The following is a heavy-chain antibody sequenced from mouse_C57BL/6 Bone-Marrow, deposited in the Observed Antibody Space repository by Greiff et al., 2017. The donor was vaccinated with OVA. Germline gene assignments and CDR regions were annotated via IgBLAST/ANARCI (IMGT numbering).Heavy chain of an antibody. J-gene: IGHJ3*01. V-gene: IGHV5-4*03. Sequence: DVKLQESGGGLVKPGGSLKLSCAASGFTFSSYAMSWVRQTPEKRLEWVATISDGGSYTYYPDNVKGRFTISRDNAKNNLYLQMSRLKSEDTAMYYCASYYSNPAWFAYWGQGTLVTVSA. CDR1: GFTFSSYA. CDR2: ISDGGSYT. CDR3: ASYYSNPAWFAY. D-gene: IGHD2-5*01.